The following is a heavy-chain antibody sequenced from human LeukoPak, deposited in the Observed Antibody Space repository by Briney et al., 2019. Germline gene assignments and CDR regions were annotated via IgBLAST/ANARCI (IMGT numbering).Heavy chain of an antibody. V-gene: IGHV3-7*01. CDR3: ARDSSQTTGVYFDY. D-gene: IGHD4-11*01. J-gene: IGHJ4*02. CDR2: IKQDGSEK. CDR1: GFTFSSYW. Sequence: GGSLRLSCVASGFTFSSYWMSWVRQAPGKGLEWVANIKQDGSEKYYVDSVKGRFTISRDNAKNSLYLKMNSLRAEDTAVYYCARDSSQTTGVYFDYWGQGTLVTVSS.